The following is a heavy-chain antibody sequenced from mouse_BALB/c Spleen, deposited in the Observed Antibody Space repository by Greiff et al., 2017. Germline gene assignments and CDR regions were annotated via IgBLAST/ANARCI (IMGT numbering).Heavy chain of an antibody. V-gene: IGHV7-3*02. J-gene: IGHJ1*01. CDR3: ARGYYGNYGWYFDV. Sequence: EVKLQESGGGLVQPGGSLRLSCATSGFTFTDYYMSWVRQPPGKALEWLGFIRNKANGYTTEYSASVKGRFTISRDNSQSILYLQMNTLRAEDSATYYCARGYYGNYGWYFDVWGAGTTVTVSS. CDR2: IRNKANGYTT. CDR1: GFTFTDYY. D-gene: IGHD2-1*01.